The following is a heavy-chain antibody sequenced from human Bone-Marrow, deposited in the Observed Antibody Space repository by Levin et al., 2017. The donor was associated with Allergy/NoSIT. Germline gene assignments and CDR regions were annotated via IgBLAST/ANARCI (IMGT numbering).Heavy chain of an antibody. CDR2: IYYSGST. D-gene: IGHD3-22*01. CDR1: GGSISSYY. CDR3: ARGHSYDSSGPVDY. V-gene: IGHV4-59*01. J-gene: IGHJ4*02. Sequence: SETLSLTCTVSGGSISSYYWSWIRQPPGKGLEWIGYIYYSGSTNYNPSLKSRVTISVDTSKNQFSLKLSSVTAADTAVYYCARGHSYDSSGPVDYWGQGTLVTVSS.